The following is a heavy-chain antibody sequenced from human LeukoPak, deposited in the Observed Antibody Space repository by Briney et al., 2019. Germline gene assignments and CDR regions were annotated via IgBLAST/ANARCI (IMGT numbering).Heavy chain of an antibody. J-gene: IGHJ4*02. V-gene: IGHV4-59*06. CDR3: ARSYGDYSIDY. CDR1: GGSISSYY. CDR2: IYYSGST. Sequence: SETLSLTCTVSGGSISSYYWSWIRQHPGKGLEWIGYIYYSGSTYYNPSLKSRVTISVDTSKNQFSLKLSSVTAADTAVYYCARSYGDYSIDYWGQGTLVTVSS. D-gene: IGHD4-17*01.